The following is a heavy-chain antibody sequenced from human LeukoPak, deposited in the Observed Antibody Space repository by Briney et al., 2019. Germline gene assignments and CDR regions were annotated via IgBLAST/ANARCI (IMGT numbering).Heavy chain of an antibody. CDR1: GSTFDDYA. V-gene: IGHV3-9*01. D-gene: IGHD4-17*01. CDR3: AKDGTTTVTRYYGMDV. J-gene: IGHJ6*02. Sequence: GRSLRLSCAASGSTFDDYAMHWVRQAPGKGLEWVSGISWNSGSIGYADSVKGRFTIPRDNAKNSLYLQMNSLRAEDTALYYCAKDGTTTVTRYYGMDVWGQGTTVTVSS. CDR2: ISWNSGSI.